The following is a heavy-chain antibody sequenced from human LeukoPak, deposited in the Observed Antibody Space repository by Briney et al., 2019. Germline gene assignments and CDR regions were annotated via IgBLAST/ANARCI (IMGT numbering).Heavy chain of an antibody. CDR3: ARQAIAATGNWFDP. D-gene: IGHD2-15*01. CDR1: GYSISSGYY. CDR2: IYHSGST. Sequence: SETLSLTCAVSGYSISSGYYWGWIRPPPGKGLEWIGSIYHSGSTYYNPSLKSRVTISVDTFKNQFSLKVSSVTAADTAVYYCARQAIAATGNWFDPWGQGTLVTVSS. J-gene: IGHJ5*02. V-gene: IGHV4-38-2*01.